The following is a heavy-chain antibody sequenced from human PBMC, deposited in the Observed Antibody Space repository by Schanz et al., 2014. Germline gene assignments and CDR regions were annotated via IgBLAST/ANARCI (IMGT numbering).Heavy chain of an antibody. CDR1: GFTFSSYG. CDR2: IATSSSTR. D-gene: IGHD3-10*01. Sequence: VQLLQFGGGVVQPGGSLRLSCAVSGFTFSSYGMHWVRQVPGKGLEWLSYIATSSSTRHYADSVKGRFTISRDNAKNSLLLQMNSLRVEDTAVYYCARLPVGYGSGIWDVWGQGTSVTVSS. V-gene: IGHV3-48*01. J-gene: IGHJ6*02. CDR3: ARLPVGYGSGIWDV.